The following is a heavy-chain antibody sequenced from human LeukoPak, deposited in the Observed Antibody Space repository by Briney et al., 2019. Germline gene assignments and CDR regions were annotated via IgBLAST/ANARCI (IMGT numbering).Heavy chain of an antibody. CDR3: ACYYYDSSRGFDL. CDR1: GFKFDDYG. D-gene: IGHD3-22*01. Sequence: GGSLRLSCAASGFKFDDYGMSWVRQAPGKGLEGVCDINWNGAWTGYADSVKGRFTISRDNAKNSLYLQKNSLRTEDTALYYCACYYYDSSRGFDLWGQGTLVTVSA. J-gene: IGHJ5*02. CDR2: INWNGAWT. V-gene: IGHV3-20*04.